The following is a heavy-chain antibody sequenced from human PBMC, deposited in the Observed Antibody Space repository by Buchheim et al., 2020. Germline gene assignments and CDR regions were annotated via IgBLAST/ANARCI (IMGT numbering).Heavy chain of an antibody. CDR1: GFTFSSYE. V-gene: IGHV3-48*03. D-gene: IGHD2-2*01. CDR3: AREVRLYYYYGMDV. J-gene: IGHJ6*02. CDR2: ISSSGSTI. Sequence: EVQLVESGGGLVQPGGSLRLSCAASGFTFSSYEMNWVRQAPGKGLEWVSYISSSGSTIYYADSVKGRFTISRDNAKHSLYLQMNSLRAEDTAVYYCAREVRLYYYYGMDVWGQGTT.